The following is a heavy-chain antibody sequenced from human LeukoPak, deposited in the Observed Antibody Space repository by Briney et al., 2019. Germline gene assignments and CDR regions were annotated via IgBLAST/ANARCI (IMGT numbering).Heavy chain of an antibody. Sequence: GGSLRLSCAASGFTFSDYNMNWVRRAPGKGLEWVSYITNGGSTIHHADSVKGRFTISRDNAKKTLYLQMNSLRAEDTAVYYCARSIGLAGGGVDVWGQGTTVTVSS. J-gene: IGHJ6*02. D-gene: IGHD4-23*01. CDR3: ARSIGLAGGGVDV. CDR2: ITNGGSTI. CDR1: GFTFSDYN. V-gene: IGHV3-11*01.